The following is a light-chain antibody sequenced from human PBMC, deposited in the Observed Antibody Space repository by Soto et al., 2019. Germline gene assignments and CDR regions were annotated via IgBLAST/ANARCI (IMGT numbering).Light chain of an antibody. J-gene: IGLJ2*01. Sequence: QSALTQPASVSGSPGQSITISCTGTSSDIGAYDYVSWYQQHPGKAPKLMIYDVSSRPSGVSNRFSGSKSGNTASLTISGLQAEDEADYYCTSCTSSSVVFGGGTKLTVL. V-gene: IGLV2-14*03. CDR2: DVS. CDR3: TSCTSSSVV. CDR1: SSDIGAYDY.